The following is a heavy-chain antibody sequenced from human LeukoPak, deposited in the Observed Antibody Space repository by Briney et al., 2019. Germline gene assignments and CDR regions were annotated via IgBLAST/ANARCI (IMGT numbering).Heavy chain of an antibody. CDR1: GFTFSGYA. CDR3: ARGGWLQLGYYFDY. V-gene: IGHV3-30-3*01. J-gene: IGHJ4*02. CDR2: ISYDGSNK. D-gene: IGHD5-24*01. Sequence: GGSLRLSCAASGFTFSGYAMHWVRQAPGKGLEWVAVISYDGSNKYYADSVKGRFTISRDNSKNTLYLQMNSLRAEDTAVYYCARGGWLQLGYYFDYWGQGTLVTVSS.